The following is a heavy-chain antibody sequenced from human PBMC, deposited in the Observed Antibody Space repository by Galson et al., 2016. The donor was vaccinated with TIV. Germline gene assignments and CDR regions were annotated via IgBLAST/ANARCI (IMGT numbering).Heavy chain of an antibody. CDR3: ARVLEVAGTDY. D-gene: IGHD6-19*01. Sequence: SVKVSCKASGYTFTSYYMHWVRQAPGQGLEWMGIINPSGGSTSYAPKFQGRVTMTRDTSTSTVYMELSSLRSEDTAVYYCARVLEVAGTDYWGQGTLVTVSS. CDR1: GYTFTSYY. V-gene: IGHV1-46*01. CDR2: INPSGGST. J-gene: IGHJ4*02.